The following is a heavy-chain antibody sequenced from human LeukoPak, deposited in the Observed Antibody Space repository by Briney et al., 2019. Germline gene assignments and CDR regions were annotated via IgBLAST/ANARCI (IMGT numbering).Heavy chain of an antibody. J-gene: IGHJ4*02. CDR1: GFTFSSYD. Sequence: GGSLRLSCAASGFTFSSYDMHWVRQATGKGLEWVSAIGTAGDTYYPGSVKGRFTISRENAKNSLYLQMNSLRAGDTAVYYCARDRGSSSISDYWGQGTLVTVSS. V-gene: IGHV3-13*01. D-gene: IGHD6-6*01. CDR2: IGTAGDT. CDR3: ARDRGSSSISDY.